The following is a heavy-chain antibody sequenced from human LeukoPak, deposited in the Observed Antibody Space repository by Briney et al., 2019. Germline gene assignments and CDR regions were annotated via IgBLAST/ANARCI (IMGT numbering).Heavy chain of an antibody. CDR1: GNSFTAYA. Sequence: ASVKVSCKASGNSFTAYAINWVRQVPGQGLEWVGWISAYNGDTRYAQKLQGRVTMTTDTSTSTVYMELRSLRSDDTAVYYCARDYVAMSTIRDFGYWGQGTLVTVSS. J-gene: IGHJ4*02. CDR2: ISAYNGDT. CDR3: ARDYVAMSTIRDFGY. D-gene: IGHD5-24*01. V-gene: IGHV1-18*01.